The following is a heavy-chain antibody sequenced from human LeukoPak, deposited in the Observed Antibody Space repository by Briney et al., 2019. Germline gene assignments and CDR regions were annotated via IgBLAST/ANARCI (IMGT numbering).Heavy chain of an antibody. CDR3: ARGVRVATAITAIDY. Sequence: GASVKVSCKASGYTFTGYYMHWVRQAPGQGLEWMGWINPDSGGTNYAQKFQGRVTMTRDTSISTAYMELSRLRSDDTAVYYCARGVRVATAITAIDYWGQGTLVTVSS. D-gene: IGHD5-18*01. CDR1: GYTFTGYY. V-gene: IGHV1-2*02. J-gene: IGHJ4*02. CDR2: INPDSGGT.